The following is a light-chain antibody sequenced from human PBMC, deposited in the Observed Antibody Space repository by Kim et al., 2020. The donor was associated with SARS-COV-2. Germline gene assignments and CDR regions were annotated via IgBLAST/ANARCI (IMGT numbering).Light chain of an antibody. J-gene: IGLJ3*02. CDR2: VNSDGSH. CDR3: QTWGTGIRV. V-gene: IGLV4-69*01. Sequence: ASVRLTCTRSSGHSSYAIAWHQQQPEKGPRYLMKVNSDGSHSKADGIPDRFSGSSSGAERYLTISSLQSEDEADYYCQTWGTGIRVFGGGTKVTVL. CDR1: SGHSSYA.